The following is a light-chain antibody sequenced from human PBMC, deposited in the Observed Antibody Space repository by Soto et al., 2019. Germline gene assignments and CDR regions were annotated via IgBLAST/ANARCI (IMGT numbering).Light chain of an antibody. CDR2: YDD. CDR1: SSNIGNNA. Sequence: QSVLTQPPSVSEAPRQRVTISCSGSSSNIGNNAVNWYQQLPGKAPKLLIYYDDLLPSGVSDRFSGSESGTSATLGITGLQTGDEADYYCGTWDSSLSAAVFGGGTKVTVL. V-gene: IGLV1-36*01. J-gene: IGLJ2*01. CDR3: GTWDSSLSAAV.